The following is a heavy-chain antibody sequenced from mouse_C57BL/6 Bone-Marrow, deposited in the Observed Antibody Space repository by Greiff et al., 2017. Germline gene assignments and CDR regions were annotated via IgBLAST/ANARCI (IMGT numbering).Heavy chain of an antibody. V-gene: IGHV5-6*02. CDR1: GFTFSSYG. D-gene: IGHD3-2*02. CDR3: ARRRQLRLFDY. CDR2: ISSGGSYT. J-gene: IGHJ2*01. Sequence: EVMLVEYGGDLVKPGGSLKLSCAASGFTFSSYGMSWVRQTPDKRLEWVATISSGGSYTYYPDSVKGRFTISRDNAKNTLYLQMSSLKSEDTAMYYCARRRQLRLFDYWGQGTTLTVSS.